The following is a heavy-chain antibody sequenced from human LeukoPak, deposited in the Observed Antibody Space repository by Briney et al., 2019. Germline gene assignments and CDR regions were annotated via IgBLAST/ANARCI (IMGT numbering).Heavy chain of an antibody. CDR1: GFTVSSNY. V-gene: IGHV3-66*02. CDR2: IYSGGST. CDR3: ASSSDSSSWVYYYYYMDV. J-gene: IGHJ6*03. D-gene: IGHD6-13*01. Sequence: AGGSLRLSCAASGFTVSSNYMSWVRQAPGKGLEWVSVIYSGGSTYCADSVKGRFTISRDNSKNTLYLQMNSLRAEDTAVYYCASSSDSSSWVYYYYYMDVWGKGTTVTVSS.